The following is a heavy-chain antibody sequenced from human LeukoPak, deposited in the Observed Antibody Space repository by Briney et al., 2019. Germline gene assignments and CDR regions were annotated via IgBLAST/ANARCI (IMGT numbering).Heavy chain of an antibody. Sequence: PGGSLRLSCAASGFTFDDYTMHWVRQAPGKGLEWDSLISWDGGSTYYADSVKGRFTISRDNSKNSLYLQMNSLRTEDTALYYCAKGYCSGGSCYDFLDYWGQGTLVTVSS. J-gene: IGHJ4*02. CDR1: GFTFDDYT. CDR2: ISWDGGST. CDR3: AKGYCSGGSCYDFLDY. D-gene: IGHD2-15*01. V-gene: IGHV3-43*01.